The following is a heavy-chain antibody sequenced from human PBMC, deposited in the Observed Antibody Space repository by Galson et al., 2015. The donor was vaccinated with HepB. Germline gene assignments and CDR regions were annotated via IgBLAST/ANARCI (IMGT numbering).Heavy chain of an antibody. Sequence: SVKVSCKASGGTFSSYAISWVRQAPGQGLEWMGGIIPILGIANYAQKFQGRVTITADKSTSTAYMELSSLRSEDTAVYYCAVHYDYIWGTLGGDYWGQGTLVTVSS. D-gene: IGHD3-16*01. CDR1: GGTFSSYA. J-gene: IGHJ4*02. CDR2: IIPILGIA. CDR3: AVHYDYIWGTLGGDY. V-gene: IGHV1-69*10.